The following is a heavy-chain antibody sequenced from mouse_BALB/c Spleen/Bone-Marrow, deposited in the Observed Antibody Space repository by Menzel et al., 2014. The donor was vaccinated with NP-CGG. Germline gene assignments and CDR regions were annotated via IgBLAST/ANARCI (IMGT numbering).Heavy chain of an antibody. J-gene: IGHJ3*01. CDR3: ARYWDAY. V-gene: IGHV1-4*01. D-gene: IGHD4-1*01. CDR1: GYTFTNYW. Sequence: VQLQQSGTVLARPGASVKMSCKASGYTFTNYWMHWVKQRPGQGLEWIGYIDPNTYYTRYNQKFKDKATLTADKSSSTAYLQLSSLTSEDSAAYYCARYWDAYWGQGTLVTVSA. CDR2: IDPNTYYT.